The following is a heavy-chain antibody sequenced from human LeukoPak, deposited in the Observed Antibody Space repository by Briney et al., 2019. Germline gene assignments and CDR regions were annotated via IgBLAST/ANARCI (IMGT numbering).Heavy chain of an antibody. CDR1: GYIFTGYY. CDR2: INPNNGGT. J-gene: IGHJ4*02. Sequence: ASVTVSCKASGYIFTGYYFHWVRQAPGQGLEWMGWINPNNGGTNYAQKFQGRVTMTRDTSITTTYMELSRLISDDTAIYYCARELNYFDFWGQGTLLTVSS. CDR3: ARELNYFDF. V-gene: IGHV1-2*02.